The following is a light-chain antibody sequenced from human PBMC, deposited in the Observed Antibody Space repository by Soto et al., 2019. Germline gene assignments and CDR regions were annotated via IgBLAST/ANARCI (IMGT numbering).Light chain of an antibody. V-gene: IGKV3-20*01. CDR2: GAS. CDR1: QSVSSSY. Sequence: EIVLTQSPGTLSLSPGERATLSCRASQSVSSSYLAWYQQKPGQAPRLLIYGASSRATGIPDRFSGSGSGTDFTLTISRLEPEDFAVYYYQEYGSSPITFGQGTRLAI. CDR3: QEYGSSPIT. J-gene: IGKJ5*01.